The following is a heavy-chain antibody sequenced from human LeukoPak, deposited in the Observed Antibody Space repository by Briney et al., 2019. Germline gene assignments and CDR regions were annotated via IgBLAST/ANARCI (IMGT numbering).Heavy chain of an antibody. CDR3: ASAVSSYYYDSRDVFDV. D-gene: IGHD3-22*01. J-gene: IGHJ3*01. Sequence: ASVKVSCKASGYTFTSYGISWVRQAPGQGLEWMGWISAFNGITGYTQNLQGRVTMTTDTSTSTAYMELRSLTSDDTAVYYCASAVSSYYYDSRDVFDVWGQGTMVTVSS. CDR1: GYTFTSYG. CDR2: ISAFNGIT. V-gene: IGHV1-18*01.